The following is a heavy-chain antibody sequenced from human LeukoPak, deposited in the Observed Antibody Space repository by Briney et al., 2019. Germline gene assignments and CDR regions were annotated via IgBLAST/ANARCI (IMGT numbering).Heavy chain of an antibody. D-gene: IGHD6-13*01. Sequence: GASVKVSCKASGGTFSSYAISWVRQAPGQGLEWMGGIIPIFGTANYAQKFQGRVTITTDESTSTAYMELSSLRSEDTAVYYCARDTRGMAAALSWFDPWGQGTLVTVSS. CDR3: ARDTRGMAAALSWFDP. CDR1: GGTFSSYA. CDR2: IIPIFGTA. V-gene: IGHV1-69*05. J-gene: IGHJ5*02.